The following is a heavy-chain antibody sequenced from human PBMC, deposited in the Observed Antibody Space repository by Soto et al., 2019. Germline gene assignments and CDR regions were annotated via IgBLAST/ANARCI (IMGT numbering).Heavy chain of an antibody. CDR3: TGGPRADASGAGGH. CDR2: LSDDGTTT. CDR1: GVTFSMYW. D-gene: IGHD3-10*01. V-gene: IGHV3-74*01. Sequence: GGSLRLSCVVSGVTFSMYWMHWTRQVPGQSPIWVSRLSDDGTTTNYADSVRVRYTISGDNSKNPLYLQMNNLKPDDTALYYCTGGPRADASGAGGHWSERTPVTVSS. J-gene: IGHJ4*02.